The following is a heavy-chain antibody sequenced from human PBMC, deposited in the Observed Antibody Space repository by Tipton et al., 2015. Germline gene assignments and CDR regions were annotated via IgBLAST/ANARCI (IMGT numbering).Heavy chain of an antibody. J-gene: IGHJ4*02. CDR3: AKREWDQSYFDP. V-gene: IGHV3-64D*08. Sequence: GSLRLSCSASGFSFSTYAMHWVRQAPGKGLEYVSAIIGNGGTTYYADSVKGRFTISRDNSRSTLYLQMTSLSTEDTAVYHCAKREWDQSYFDPWGRGTLVIVSS. CDR2: IIGNGGTT. D-gene: IGHD1-26*01. CDR1: GFSFSTYA.